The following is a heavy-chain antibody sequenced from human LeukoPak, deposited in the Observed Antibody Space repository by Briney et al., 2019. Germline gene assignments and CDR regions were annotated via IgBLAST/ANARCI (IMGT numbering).Heavy chain of an antibody. V-gene: IGHV3-23*01. Sequence: QAGGSLRLSCAASGFTFSSYGMSWVRQAPGKGLEWVSAISGSGGSTYYADSVKGRFTISRDNSKNTLYLQMNSLRAEDTAVYYCAKDEVAGYSSSWPYYFDYWGQGTLVTVSS. J-gene: IGHJ4*02. CDR3: AKDEVAGYSSSWPYYFDY. CDR2: ISGSGGST. D-gene: IGHD6-13*01. CDR1: GFTFSSYG.